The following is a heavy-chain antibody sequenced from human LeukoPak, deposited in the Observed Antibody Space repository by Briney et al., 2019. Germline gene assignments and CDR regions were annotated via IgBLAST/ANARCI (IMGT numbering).Heavy chain of an antibody. CDR2: IYYSGST. D-gene: IGHD3-3*01. CDR3: ARDPSGYYGWFDP. CDR1: GGSISSYY. V-gene: IGHV4-59*01. J-gene: IGHJ5*02. Sequence: SETLSLTCTVSGGSISSYYWSWIRQPPGKGVEWIGYIYYSGSTNYNPSLKSRVTISVDTSKNQFSLKLSSVTAADTAVYYCARDPSGYYGWFDPWGQGTLVTVSS.